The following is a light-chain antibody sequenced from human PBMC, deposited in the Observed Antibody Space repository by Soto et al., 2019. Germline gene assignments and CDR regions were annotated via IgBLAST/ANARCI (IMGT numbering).Light chain of an antibody. Sequence: DIQMTQSPSTLSASVGDRVTITCRASQSISSWLAWYQQKPGKAPKVLIYAASTLQSGVPSRFSGSGSGTEFTLTISSLQPEDFAVYYCQQYINCITFGQGTRLDI. V-gene: IGKV1-5*01. CDR2: AAS. CDR1: QSISSW. J-gene: IGKJ5*01. CDR3: QQYINCIT.